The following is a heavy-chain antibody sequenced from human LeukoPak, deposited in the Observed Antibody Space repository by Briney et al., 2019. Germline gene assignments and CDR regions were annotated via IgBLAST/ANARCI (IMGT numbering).Heavy chain of an antibody. CDR3: ARVPVLRYRRDYYYYGMDV. D-gene: IGHD3-9*01. V-gene: IGHV1-2*04. CDR2: INPNSGGT. Sequence: GASVKVSCKASGYTFTGYYMHWVRQAPGQGLEWMGWINPNSGGTNYAQKFQGWVTMTRDTSISTAHMELSRLRSDDTAVYYCARVPVLRYRRDYYYYGMDVWGQGTTVTVSS. J-gene: IGHJ6*02. CDR1: GYTFTGYY.